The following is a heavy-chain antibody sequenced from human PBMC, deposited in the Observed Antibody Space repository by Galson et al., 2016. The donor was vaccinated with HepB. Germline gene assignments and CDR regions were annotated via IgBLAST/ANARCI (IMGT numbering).Heavy chain of an antibody. Sequence: SLRLSCAASGFIFSTYAMNWVRQAPGKGLEWVSSIRGSGGGIDYADSVKGRFTISRDNSKNTLYLQMSSLRAEDTALYYWAKERGSRITMVRGVLDAFDIWGQGTMVTVSS. V-gene: IGHV3-23*01. D-gene: IGHD3-10*01. CDR3: AKERGSRITMVRGVLDAFDI. CDR2: IRGSGGGI. CDR1: GFIFSTYA. J-gene: IGHJ3*02.